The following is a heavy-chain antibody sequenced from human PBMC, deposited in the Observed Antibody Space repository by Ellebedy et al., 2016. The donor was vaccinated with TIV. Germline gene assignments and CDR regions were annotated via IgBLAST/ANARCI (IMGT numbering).Heavy chain of an antibody. D-gene: IGHD1-26*01. V-gene: IGHV4-4*01. Sequence: GSLRLSCTVSGGSISSANWWSWVRQAPGEALEWIGEIFHTGSTNYNPSLKSRVIISLDKSKNQFSLTLSSVTVADTAVYFCVREQGRTSTLRQEVWDWFDPWGQGTQVTVSS. CDR3: VREQGRTSTLRQEVWDWFDP. J-gene: IGHJ5*02. CDR1: GGSISSANW. CDR2: IFHTGST.